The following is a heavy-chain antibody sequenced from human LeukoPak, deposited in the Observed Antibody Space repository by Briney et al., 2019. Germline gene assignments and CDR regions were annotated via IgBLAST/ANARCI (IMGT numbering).Heavy chain of an antibody. CDR3: AKDSAERVGYFDY. J-gene: IGHJ4*02. Sequence: GRSLRHSCAASGFTFEDYAMHWVRHAPGKGLEWDSGISWNSGSIGYADSVKGRFTISRDNAKNSLYLQMNSLRAEDTALYYCAKDSAERVGYFDYWGQGTLVTVSS. D-gene: IGHD1-26*01. CDR1: GFTFEDYA. CDR2: ISWNSGSI. V-gene: IGHV3-9*01.